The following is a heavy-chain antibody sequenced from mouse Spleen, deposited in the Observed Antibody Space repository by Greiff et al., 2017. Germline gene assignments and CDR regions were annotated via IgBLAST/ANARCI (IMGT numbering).Heavy chain of an antibody. CDR3: AADYYGSSYGYWYFDV. D-gene: IGHD1-1*01. CDR1: GFTFSNYW. Sequence: EVKVEESGGGLVQPGGSMKLSCVASGFTFSNYWMNWVRQSPEKGLEWVAQIRLKSDNYATHYAESVKGKFTISRDDSKSSVYLKMNNLRAGDTGIYYGAADYYGSSYGYWYFDVWGAGTTVTVSS. J-gene: IGHJ1*01. CDR2: IRLKSDNYAT. V-gene: IGHV6-3*01.